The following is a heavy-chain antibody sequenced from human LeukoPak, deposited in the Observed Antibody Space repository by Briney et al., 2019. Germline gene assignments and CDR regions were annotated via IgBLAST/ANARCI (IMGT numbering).Heavy chain of an antibody. Sequence: SETLSLTCTVSYGSIGTYLWSWVRQPAGKRLEWIWRIFASGSTFYSPSLKSRVTMSVDTSKSQFSLKINSVTAADTAVYYCARGRFGELGGIFFDYWGQGTLVTVSS. CDR2: IFASGST. CDR3: ARGRFGELGGIFFDY. V-gene: IGHV4-4*07. D-gene: IGHD3-10*01. CDR1: YGSIGTYL. J-gene: IGHJ4*02.